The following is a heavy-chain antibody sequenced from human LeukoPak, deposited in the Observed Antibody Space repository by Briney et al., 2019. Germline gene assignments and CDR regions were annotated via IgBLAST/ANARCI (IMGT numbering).Heavy chain of an antibody. CDR3: AKDIGSSWSPFDY. J-gene: IGHJ4*02. Sequence: GRSLRLSCAASGFTFDDYAMHGVRQAPGKGLEWVSGISWNSGSIGYADSVKGRFTISRDNAKNSLYLQMNSLRAEDTALYYCAKDIGSSWSPFDYWGQGTLVTVSS. CDR1: GFTFDDYA. V-gene: IGHV3-9*01. D-gene: IGHD6-13*01. CDR2: ISWNSGSI.